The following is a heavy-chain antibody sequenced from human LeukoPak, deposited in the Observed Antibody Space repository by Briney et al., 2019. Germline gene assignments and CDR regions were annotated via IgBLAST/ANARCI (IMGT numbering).Heavy chain of an antibody. J-gene: IGHJ4*02. V-gene: IGHV3-30-3*01. CDR1: GFTLRSYA. CDR2: ISYDGSNK. Sequence: PGGSLRLSCAASGFTLRSYAMHWVRQAPGKGLEWVALISYDGSNKYYTDSVEGRFTISRDSSKNTLYLEMNGLRADDTAVYYCARAVVTTIFDYWGQGTLVTVSS. D-gene: IGHD4-23*01. CDR3: ARAVVTTIFDY.